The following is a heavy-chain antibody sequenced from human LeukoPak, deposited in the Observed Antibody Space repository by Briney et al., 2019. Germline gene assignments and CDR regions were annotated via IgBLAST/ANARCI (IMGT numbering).Heavy chain of an antibody. CDR1: GYTFTSYY. Sequence: ASXXXSCKASGYTFTSYYMHWVRQAPGQGVERMGIINPSGGSTSYAQKFQGRVTITRHTSTSTVYMELSSLRSEDTAVYYCARDPDYDSSVWGQGTLVTVSS. CDR3: ARDPDYDSSV. D-gene: IGHD3-22*01. J-gene: IGHJ4*02. V-gene: IGHV1-46*01. CDR2: INPSGGST.